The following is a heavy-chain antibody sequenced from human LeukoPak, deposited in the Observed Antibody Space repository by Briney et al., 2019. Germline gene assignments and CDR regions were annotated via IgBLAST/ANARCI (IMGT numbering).Heavy chain of an antibody. V-gene: IGHV1-18*01. CDR1: GYTFTSYG. Sequence: ASVKLSCKASGYTFTSYGMSWVRQAPGQGLEWMGWISAYNGNTNYAQKLQGRVTMTTDTSTSTAYMELRSLRSDDTAVYYCARDSYYGRNWFDPWGQGTLVTVSS. J-gene: IGHJ5*02. CDR2: ISAYNGNT. D-gene: IGHD2/OR15-2a*01. CDR3: ARDSYYGRNWFDP.